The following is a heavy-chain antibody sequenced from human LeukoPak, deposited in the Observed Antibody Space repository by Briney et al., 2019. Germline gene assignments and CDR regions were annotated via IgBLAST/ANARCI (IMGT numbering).Heavy chain of an antibody. Sequence: SETLSLTCAVSGYSISSSYYWGWIRQPPGKGPEWIGSIYHSGSTFYNPSLKSRVTISVDTSKNQFSLKLSSVTAADTAVYYCARGYDSSGYYYGINWYFDLWGRGTLVAVSS. CDR3: ARGYDSSGYYYGINWYFDL. J-gene: IGHJ2*01. CDR1: GYSISSSYY. D-gene: IGHD3-22*01. V-gene: IGHV4-38-2*01. CDR2: IYHSGST.